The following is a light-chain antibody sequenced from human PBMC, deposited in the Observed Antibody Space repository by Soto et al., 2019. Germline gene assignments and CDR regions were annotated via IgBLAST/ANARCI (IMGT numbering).Light chain of an antibody. V-gene: IGKV2-28*01. Sequence: DIVMTQSPLSLPVTPGEPASISCRSSQSLLHSNGYNYLDWYLQKPGQSPQLLIYLGSNRASGVPDRFSGSGSGTDFTLKISRVEAEDVGVYYCMQALQTRPLLTFGGGTKVEIK. CDR1: QSLLHSNGYNY. J-gene: IGKJ4*01. CDR3: MQALQTRPLLT. CDR2: LGS.